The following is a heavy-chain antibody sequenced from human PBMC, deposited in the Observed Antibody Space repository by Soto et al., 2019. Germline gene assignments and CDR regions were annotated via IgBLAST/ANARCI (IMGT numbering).Heavy chain of an antibody. Sequence: SGPTLVNATQTLTLTCTFSGLSLSTSGVGVGWIRQPPGKALEWLALIYWDDDKRYSPSLKSRLTITKDTSKNQVVLTMTNMDPVDTATYYCAHRRDSSGWYYYYGMDVWGQGTTVTVSS. J-gene: IGHJ6*02. D-gene: IGHD6-19*01. CDR1: GLSLSTSGVG. V-gene: IGHV2-5*02. CDR3: AHRRDSSGWYYYYGMDV. CDR2: IYWDDDK.